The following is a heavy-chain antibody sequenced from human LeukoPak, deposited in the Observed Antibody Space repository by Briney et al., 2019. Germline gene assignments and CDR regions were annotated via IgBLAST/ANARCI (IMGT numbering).Heavy chain of an antibody. Sequence: GGSLRLPCAASGFTSSSYWVNWARQAPGKGLEWVASINHNGNVNYYVDSVKGRFTISRDNAKNSLYLQMSNLRAEDTAVYFCARGGGLDVWGQGATVTVSS. CDR3: ARGGGLDV. CDR2: INHNGNVN. V-gene: IGHV3-7*03. CDR1: GFTSSSYW. D-gene: IGHD3-16*01. J-gene: IGHJ6*02.